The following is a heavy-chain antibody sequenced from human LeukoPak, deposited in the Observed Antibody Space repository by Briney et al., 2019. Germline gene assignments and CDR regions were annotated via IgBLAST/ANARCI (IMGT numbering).Heavy chain of an antibody. V-gene: IGHV4-34*01. CDR3: ARQLVRGVIRVKSYFDY. Sequence: SETLSLTRAVYGGSFSGYYWSWIRQPPGKGLEWIGEINHSGSTNYNPSLKSRVTISVDTSKNQFSLKLSSVTAADTAVYYCARQLVRGVIRVKSYFDYWGQGTLVTVSS. J-gene: IGHJ4*02. CDR2: INHSGST. CDR1: GGSFSGYY. D-gene: IGHD3-10*01.